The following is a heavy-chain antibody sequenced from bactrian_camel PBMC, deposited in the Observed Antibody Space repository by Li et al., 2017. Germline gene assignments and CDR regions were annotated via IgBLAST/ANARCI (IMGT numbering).Heavy chain of an antibody. CDR2: IVGGRG. D-gene: IGHD8*01. Sequence: HVQLVESGGGPVQAGGSLRLTCSTSGFTTTEYSMGWFRQGPGKELETVACIVGGRGIYSDSARGRFTISQGNSKNTVDLQLNSLKTEDTAMYYCSQETTGVARGQGTQVTVS. CDR1: GFTTTEYS. V-gene: IGHV3S60*01. CDR3: SQETTGVA. J-gene: IGHJ4*01.